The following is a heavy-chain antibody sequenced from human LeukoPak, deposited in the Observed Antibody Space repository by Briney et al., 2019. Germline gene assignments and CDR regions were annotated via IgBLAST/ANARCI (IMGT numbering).Heavy chain of an antibody. D-gene: IGHD5-24*01. Sequence: ASETLSLPCSVSVDPVSSNSYYCGWIRRPPGEGLQWIGIKFNFGRHYHNPPLTSRVTTSIDGSKNQFSLNLTSVTAADTAVYYCASQRAGGYNYWYFDVWGRGTLVTVSS. CDR1: VDPVSSNSYY. J-gene: IGHJ2*01. CDR2: KFNFGRH. V-gene: IGHV4-39*01. CDR3: ASQRAGGYNYWYFDV.